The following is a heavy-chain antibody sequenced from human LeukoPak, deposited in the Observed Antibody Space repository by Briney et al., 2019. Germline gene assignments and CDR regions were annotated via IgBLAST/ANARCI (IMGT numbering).Heavy chain of an antibody. CDR2: IKEDGSEK. CDR1: GFSFSSYW. D-gene: IGHD5-24*01. J-gene: IGHJ4*02. Sequence: PGGSLRLSCAASGFSFSSYWMSWVRQAPGKGLEWVANIKEDGSEKYYVDSVKGRFTISRDNAKNSLYLQMNSLRAEDTAVYYCVRQFYYLDYWGQGILVTVSS. CDR3: VRQFYYLDY. V-gene: IGHV3-7*01.